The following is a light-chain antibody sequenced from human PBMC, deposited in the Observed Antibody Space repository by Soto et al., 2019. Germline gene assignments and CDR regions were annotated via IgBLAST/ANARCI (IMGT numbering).Light chain of an antibody. J-gene: IGKJ4*01. CDR2: GAS. V-gene: IGKV1-16*02. CDR1: QDIASY. Sequence: IQLTQSPSSLSASIGDRVTISCWASQDIASYLAWFQQEPGKAPKSLIYGASRLQSGVPSKFSGSGFGTDFTLTISSLQPEDFATYYCQQYYDYPLTFGGGTRVEI. CDR3: QQYYDYPLT.